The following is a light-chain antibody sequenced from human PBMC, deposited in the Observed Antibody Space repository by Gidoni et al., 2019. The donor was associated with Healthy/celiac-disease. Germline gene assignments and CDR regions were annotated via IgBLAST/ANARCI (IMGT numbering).Light chain of an antibody. CDR3: QQYNNWPPS. Sequence: IVMTPSPATLSVSPEERATLSCRASRSVSSNLAWYQQKPGQAPRLLIYGASTRATGIPARFSGSGSGTEFTLTISSLQSEDFAVYYCQQYNNWPPSFXQXTKLXIK. V-gene: IGKV3-15*01. J-gene: IGKJ2*03. CDR2: GAS. CDR1: RSVSSN.